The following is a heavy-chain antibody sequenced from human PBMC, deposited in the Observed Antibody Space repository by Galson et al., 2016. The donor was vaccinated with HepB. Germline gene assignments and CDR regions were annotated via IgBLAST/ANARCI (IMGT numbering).Heavy chain of an antibody. J-gene: IGHJ4*02. CDR2: MSDSDDI. Sequence: SLRLSCAASGFSFSSHGMHWVRQAPGKGLEWVSGMSDSDDIYYAPTVKGRFTISRDNSKNTVYLQLTSLRAEDTAVYYCAKDKRGHSSAWYWYFDYWGPGTLVSVSS. V-gene: IGHV3-23*01. CDR1: GFSFSSHG. CDR3: AKDKRGHSSAWYWYFDY. D-gene: IGHD6-13*01.